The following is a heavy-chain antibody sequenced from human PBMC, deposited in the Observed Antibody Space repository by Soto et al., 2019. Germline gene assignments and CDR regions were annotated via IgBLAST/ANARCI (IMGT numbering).Heavy chain of an antibody. CDR1: GDSISSYY. V-gene: IGHV4-59*01. CDR2: IYHSGST. J-gene: IGHJ1*01. Sequence: PSETLSLTCTVSGDSISSYYWNWIRQPPGKGLEWIGYIYHSGSTNYNPSLKSRVTISVDTSKNQFSLKLSSVTAAQTAVYYCARGPVWSDEYFQHCGQGTMVT. CDR3: ARGPVWSDEYFQH. D-gene: IGHD3-3*01.